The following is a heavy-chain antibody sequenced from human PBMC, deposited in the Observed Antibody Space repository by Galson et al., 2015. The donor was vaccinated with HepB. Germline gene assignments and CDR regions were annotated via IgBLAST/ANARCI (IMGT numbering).Heavy chain of an antibody. Sequence: SVKVSCKASGGTFSSYTISWVRQAPGQGLEWMGRIIPILDIANYAQKFQGRVTITADKSTSTAYMELSSLRSEDTAVYYCATRYYGDYPNIWGQGTMVTVSS. J-gene: IGHJ3*02. CDR1: GGTFSSYT. CDR2: IIPILDIA. V-gene: IGHV1-69*02. CDR3: ATRYYGDYPNI. D-gene: IGHD4-17*01.